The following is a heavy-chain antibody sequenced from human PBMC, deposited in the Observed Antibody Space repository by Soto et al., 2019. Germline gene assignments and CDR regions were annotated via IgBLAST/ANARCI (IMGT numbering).Heavy chain of an antibody. J-gene: IGHJ5*02. CDR3: ARRYRSSTSCPDSNWFAP. CDR2: ISSRGST. CDR1: GGTVSSGGYY. V-gene: IGHV4-61*08. Sequence: SETLSLTCAVSGGTVSSGGYYWSWIRQPPGKGLEWIGYISSRGSTNYNPSLKSRVTISVDTSKNQFSLKLTSVTAADTAVYYCARRYRSSTSCPDSNWFAPWRQGTLVTVSS. D-gene: IGHD2-2*01.